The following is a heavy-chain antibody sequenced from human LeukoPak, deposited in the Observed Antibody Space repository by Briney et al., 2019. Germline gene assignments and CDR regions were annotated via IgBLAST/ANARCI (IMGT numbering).Heavy chain of an antibody. V-gene: IGHV1-18*04. CDR3: AKEIAVADLGDY. J-gene: IGHJ4*02. D-gene: IGHD6-19*01. CDR1: GYTFTGYY. Sequence: ASVKVSCKASGYTFTGYYMHWVRQAPGQGLEWMGWISAYNGNTNYAQKLQGRVTMTTDTSTSTAYMELRSLRSDDTAVYYCAKEIAVADLGDYWGQGTLVTVSS. CDR2: ISAYNGNT.